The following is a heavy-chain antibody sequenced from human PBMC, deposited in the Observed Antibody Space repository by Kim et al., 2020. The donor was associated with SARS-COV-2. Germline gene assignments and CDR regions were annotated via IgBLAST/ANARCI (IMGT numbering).Heavy chain of an antibody. V-gene: IGHV1-69*02. D-gene: IGHD2-15*01. CDR3: ARWVGWFYP. CDR1: GGTFSSYT. Sequence: SVKVSCKASGGTFSSYTISWVRQAPGQGLEWMGRIIPILGIANYAQKFQGRVTITAVKSTTTAYMELSSLRSEDTAVYYCARWVGWFYPWGQGTLVTVSS. J-gene: IGHJ5*02. CDR2: IIPILGIA.